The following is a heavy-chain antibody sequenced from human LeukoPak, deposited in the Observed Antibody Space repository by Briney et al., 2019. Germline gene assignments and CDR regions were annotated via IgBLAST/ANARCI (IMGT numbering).Heavy chain of an antibody. Sequence: SETLSLTCTVSGGYISGSNYYWSWIRQPPGKGLEWTGSIYYSGSTYYNPSLKSGVTISADTSKNQFSLKLNSVTAADTAVYYCATMTTSNWFDPWGQGTLVTVSS. CDR3: ATMTTSNWFDP. D-gene: IGHD4-17*01. J-gene: IGHJ5*02. V-gene: IGHV4-39*01. CDR2: IYYSGST. CDR1: GGYISGSNYY.